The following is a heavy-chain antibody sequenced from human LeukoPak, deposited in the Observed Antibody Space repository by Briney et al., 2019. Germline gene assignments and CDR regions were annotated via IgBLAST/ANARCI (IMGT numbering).Heavy chain of an antibody. D-gene: IGHD1-20*01. J-gene: IGHJ4*02. CDR2: INPNSGGT. Sequence: GASVKVSCKASGYTFTGYYMHWVRQAPGQGLEWMGWINPNSGGTNYAQKFQGRVTMTRDTSISTAYMELSRLRSDDTAVYYCARDFRAIAKPGITGNKYYFDYWGQGTLVTVSS. CDR3: ARDFRAIAKPGITGNKYYFDY. V-gene: IGHV1-2*02. CDR1: GYTFTGYY.